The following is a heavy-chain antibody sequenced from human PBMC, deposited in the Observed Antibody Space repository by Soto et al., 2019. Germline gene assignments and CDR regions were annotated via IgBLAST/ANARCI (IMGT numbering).Heavy chain of an antibody. CDR3: ARVRTTGTTRLFQDYNGMDV. V-gene: IGHV1-18*04. D-gene: IGHD1-1*01. Sequence: ASVKVSCKASGYTFTSYDITWVRQAPGQGLEWMGWISAYNGNTEYAQKVQGRVTMTTDTSTSTAYMELRSLRSDDTAVYYCARVRTTGTTRLFQDYNGMDVWGQGTTVTVSS. CDR2: ISAYNGNT. CDR1: GYTFTSYD. J-gene: IGHJ6*02.